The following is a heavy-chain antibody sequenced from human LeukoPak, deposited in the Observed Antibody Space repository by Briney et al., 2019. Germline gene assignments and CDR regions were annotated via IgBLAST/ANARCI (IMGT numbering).Heavy chain of an antibody. CDR1: GFTFSSNA. CDR3: AKRSSGYSFDY. J-gene: IGHJ4*02. V-gene: IGHV3-23*01. Sequence: PGGSLRLSCAASGFTFSSNAMSWVRQAPGKGLEWLSAMSGNGGSTYYADSVMGRFTTSRDNSKNTLYLQMNSLRAEDPAVYYCAKRSSGYSFDYWGQGTLVTVSS. D-gene: IGHD3-22*01. CDR2: MSGNGGST.